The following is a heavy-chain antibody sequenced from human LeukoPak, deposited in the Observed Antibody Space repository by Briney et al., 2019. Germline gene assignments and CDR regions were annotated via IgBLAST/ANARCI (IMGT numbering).Heavy chain of an antibody. Sequence: GGSLRLSCAASGFTFSSYSMNWVRQAPGKGLEWVSSISSSSSYIYYADSVKGRFTISRDNAKNSLYLQMNSLRAEDTAVYYCARDYSNAVGLSDYWGQGTLVTVSS. CDR2: ISSSSSYI. D-gene: IGHD4-11*01. CDR1: GFTFSSYS. CDR3: ARDYSNAVGLSDY. J-gene: IGHJ4*02. V-gene: IGHV3-21*01.